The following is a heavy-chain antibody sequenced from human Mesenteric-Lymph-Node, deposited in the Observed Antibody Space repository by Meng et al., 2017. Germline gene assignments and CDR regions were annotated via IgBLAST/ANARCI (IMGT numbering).Heavy chain of an antibody. CDR3: ARDHGFLNWFDP. CDR2: ISPTGGSL. D-gene: IGHD2/OR15-2a*01. CDR1: GFTFSDYY. V-gene: IGHV3-11*04. Sequence: GESLKISCAASGFTFSDYYMTWIRQPPGQGLDWIASISPTGGSLYYADSVKGRFSISRNNAKSSLSLQMNSLRVEDTAVYYCARDHGFLNWFDPWGQGTLVTVSS. J-gene: IGHJ5*02.